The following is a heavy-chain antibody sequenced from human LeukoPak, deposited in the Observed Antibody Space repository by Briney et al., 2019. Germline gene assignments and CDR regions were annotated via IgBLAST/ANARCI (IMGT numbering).Heavy chain of an antibody. CDR2: IYYSGST. CDR1: GGSISSSSYY. Sequence: SETLSLTCTVSGGSISSSSYYWGWIHQPPGKGLEWIGSIYYSGSTYYNPSLKSRVTISVDTSKNQFSLKLSSVTAADTAVYYCARQAYASGSYHYGAPVDYWGQGTLVTVSS. V-gene: IGHV4-39*01. J-gene: IGHJ4*02. D-gene: IGHD3-10*01. CDR3: ARQAYASGSYHYGAPVDY.